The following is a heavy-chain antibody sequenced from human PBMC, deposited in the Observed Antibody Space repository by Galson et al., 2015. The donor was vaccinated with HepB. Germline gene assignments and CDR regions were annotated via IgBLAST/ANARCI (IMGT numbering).Heavy chain of an antibody. CDR3: AKDTAYYDSSGYYWDAFDI. CDR1: GFTFDDYA. J-gene: IGHJ3*02. CDR2: ISWNSGSI. V-gene: IGHV3-9*01. Sequence: SLRLSCAASGFTFDDYAMHWVRQAPGEGLEWVSGISWNSGSIGYADSVKGRFTISRDNAKNSLYLQMNSLRAEDTALYYCAKDTAYYDSSGYYWDAFDIWGQGTMVTVSS. D-gene: IGHD3-22*01.